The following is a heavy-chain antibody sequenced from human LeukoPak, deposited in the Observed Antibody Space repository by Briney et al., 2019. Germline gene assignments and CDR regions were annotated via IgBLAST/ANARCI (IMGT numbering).Heavy chain of an antibody. J-gene: IGHJ6*02. D-gene: IGHD2-15*01. CDR1: GFPFSSYA. V-gene: IGHV3-64D*09. CDR3: VRGYSFGPNGMDV. CDR2: ISDSGGST. Sequence: PGGSLRLSCSASGFPFSSYAMHWVRQAPGKGLEYVSAISDSGGSTYYADSVKGRFTISRDNSKNTLYLQMSSLRAEDTAVYFCVRGYSFGPNGMDVWGQATTVTVSS.